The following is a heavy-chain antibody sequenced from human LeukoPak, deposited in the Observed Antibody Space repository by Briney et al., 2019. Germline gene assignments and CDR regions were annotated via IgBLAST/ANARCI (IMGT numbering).Heavy chain of an antibody. CDR2: ISSSSSYT. Sequence: PGGSLRLSCAASGFTFSDYYMSWIRQAPGKGLEWVSYISSSSSYTNYADSVKGRFTISRDNAKTSLSLQMNSLRVEDTAVYYCARLGRFGELRFDPRGQGTLVTVSS. V-gene: IGHV3-11*06. CDR1: GFTFSDYY. CDR3: ARLGRFGELRFDP. D-gene: IGHD3-10*01. J-gene: IGHJ5*02.